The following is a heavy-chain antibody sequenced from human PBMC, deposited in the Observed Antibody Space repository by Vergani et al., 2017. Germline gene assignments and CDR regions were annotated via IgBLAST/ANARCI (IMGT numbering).Heavy chain of an antibody. D-gene: IGHD4-17*01. J-gene: IGHJ6*02. V-gene: IGHV3-74*01. CDR3: ARGRGSSTVTTFYYGMDV. CDR1: GFTFSSYW. CDR2: INSDGSST. Sequence: EVQLVESGGGLVQPGGSLRLSCAASGFTFSSYWMHWVRQAPGKGLVWVSRINSDGSSTSYADSVKGRFTISRDNAKNTLYLQMNSLRAEDTAVYYCARGRGSSTVTTFYYGMDVWGQGTTVTVSS.